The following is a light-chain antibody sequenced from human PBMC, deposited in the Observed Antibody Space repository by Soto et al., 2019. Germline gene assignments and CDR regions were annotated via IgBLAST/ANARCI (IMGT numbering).Light chain of an antibody. CDR2: DVS. V-gene: IGLV2-14*01. CDR3: SSYISSSTFYV. J-gene: IGLJ1*01. CDR1: SSDVGGYNY. Sequence: QSALTQPASVSGSPGQSITISCTGTSSDVGGYNYVSWYQQHPGKAPKLMIYDVSNRPSGVSNRFSGSKSGNTASLTIFGLQAEDEADYYCSSYISSSTFYVFGTGTKVTVL.